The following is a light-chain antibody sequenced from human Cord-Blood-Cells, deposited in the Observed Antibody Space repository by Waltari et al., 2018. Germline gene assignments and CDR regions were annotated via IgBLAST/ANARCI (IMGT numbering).Light chain of an antibody. J-gene: IGLJ3*02. CDR3: SSYTSSSTWV. CDR1: SSDVGGYNY. V-gene: IGLV2-14*01. Sequence: QSALTQPASVSGSPGQSITISCTGTSSDVGGYNYVSWYQQDPGKAPRLMIYDVSKRPSGVSNRFSGSQSGNTASLTISGLQAEDEADYYCSSYTSSSTWVFGGGTKLTVL. CDR2: DVS.